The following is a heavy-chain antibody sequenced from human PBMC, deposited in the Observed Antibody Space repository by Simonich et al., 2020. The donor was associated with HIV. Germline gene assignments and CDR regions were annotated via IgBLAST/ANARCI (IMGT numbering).Heavy chain of an antibody. CDR1: GYSISSGNY. CDR2: IYHRGST. CDR3: ARGLAARLSHFDY. V-gene: IGHV4-38-2*01. J-gene: IGHJ4*02. Sequence: QVQLQESGPGLVKPSETLSLTCAVSGYSISSGNYWGWIRQPPGKGLVWIGTIYHRGSTYYNPSLKSRVTISVDTSKNQFSLKLSSVTAADTAVYYCARGLAARLSHFDYWGQGTLVTVSS. D-gene: IGHD6-6*01.